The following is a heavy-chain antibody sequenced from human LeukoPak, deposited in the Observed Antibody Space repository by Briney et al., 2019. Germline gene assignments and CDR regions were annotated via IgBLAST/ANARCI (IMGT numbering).Heavy chain of an antibody. D-gene: IGHD2-21*02. Sequence: KPSETLSLTCTVSSGSISHDYWSWVRQPPGKRLEWIGYFYHSGSTDYNPSLRGRVTISRDKSKNQFSLNLTSVTAADTAVYFCASGDSYFFDYWGQGILVTVPS. CDR2: FYHSGST. V-gene: IGHV4-59*01. CDR3: ASGDSYFFDY. J-gene: IGHJ4*02. CDR1: SGSISHDY.